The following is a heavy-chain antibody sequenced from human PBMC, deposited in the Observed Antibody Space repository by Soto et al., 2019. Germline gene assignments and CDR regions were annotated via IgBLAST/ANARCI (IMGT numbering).Heavy chain of an antibody. J-gene: IGHJ6*02. V-gene: IGHV3-74*01. CDR1: GFTFRDYW. CDR2: INTDGSIT. CDR3: ARGLLAHKSKNATDV. D-gene: IGHD3-3*01. Sequence: EVQLVESGGGLVQPGGSLRLSCAASGFTFRDYWMHWVRQAPGKGLVWVSRINTDGSITNYADSVRGRFTFSRDNAKETLLLQMDTLRAEDTPVYYCARGLLAHKSKNATDVWGQGATLTVSS.